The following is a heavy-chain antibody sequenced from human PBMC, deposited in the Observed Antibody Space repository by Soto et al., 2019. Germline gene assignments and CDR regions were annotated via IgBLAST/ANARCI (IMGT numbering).Heavy chain of an antibody. CDR3: KRMGGWANWFDP. CDR2: IKSKTEGETT. J-gene: IGHJ5*02. CDR1: GFTFDNAW. V-gene: IGHV3-15*07. D-gene: IGHD6-19*01. Sequence: EVQLVESGGGLIKPGGSLRLSRATSGFTFDNAWMNWVRQAPGKGLEWVGRIKSKTEGETTDYAAPVKGRFTISRDDSKNTLYLQMNSLKTEDTAVYYCKRMGGWANWFDPWGQGTLVTVSS.